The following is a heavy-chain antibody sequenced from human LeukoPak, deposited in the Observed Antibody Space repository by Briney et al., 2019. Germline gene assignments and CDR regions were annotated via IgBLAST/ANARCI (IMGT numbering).Heavy chain of an antibody. J-gene: IGHJ4*02. CDR3: AKLPWVHYYDGSGYHRAFDS. D-gene: IGHD3-22*01. CDR2: ISGSSGDT. Sequence: GGSLRLSCAASGFAFSSYAMSWVRQAPGKGLEWVSAISGSSGDTFYVDSVKGRFTISGDNSKNTLYLQMNSLRAEDTAVYFCAKLPWVHYYDGSGYHRAFDSWGQGTLVTVSS. V-gene: IGHV3-23*01. CDR1: GFAFSSYA.